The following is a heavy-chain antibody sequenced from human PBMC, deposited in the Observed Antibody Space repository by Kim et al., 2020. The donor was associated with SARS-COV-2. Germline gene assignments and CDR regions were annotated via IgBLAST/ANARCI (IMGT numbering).Heavy chain of an antibody. D-gene: IGHD2-2*01. V-gene: IGHV4-59*01. CDR3: ARVRGDIVVVPAEVAFDI. CDR1: GGSISSYY. CDR2: IYYSGST. Sequence: SETLSLTCTVSGGSISSYYWSWIRQPPGKGLEWIGYIYYSGSTNYNPSLKSRVTISVDTSKNQFSLKLSSVTAADTAVYYCARVRGDIVVVPAEVAFDIWGQGTMVTVSS. J-gene: IGHJ3*02.